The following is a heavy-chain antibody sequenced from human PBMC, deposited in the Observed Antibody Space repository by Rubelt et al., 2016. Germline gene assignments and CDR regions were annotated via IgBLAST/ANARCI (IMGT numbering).Heavy chain of an antibody. CDR3: ARDDGTSSAGWFDP. CDR1: DSSMNIHS. CDR2: VSDSGRT. J-gene: IGHJ5*02. V-gene: IGHV4-59*11. D-gene: IGHD5-24*01. Sequence: QVLLQESGPGLVKPSETLSLTCSISDSSMNIHSWSWFRRPPGKGLEWIGFVSDSGRTNYDPSLESRVSLSMDRYKAEFYMSRKAVTASDTAVYYCARDDGTSSAGWFDPWGPGTLVTVSS.